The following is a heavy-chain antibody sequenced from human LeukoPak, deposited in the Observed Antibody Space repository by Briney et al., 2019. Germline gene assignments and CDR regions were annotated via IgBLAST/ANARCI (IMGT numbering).Heavy chain of an antibody. J-gene: IGHJ4*02. Sequence: GASVKVSCKASGYTFTSYYIQWVRQAPGQGLEWMGIINPSGDSTSYAQKFQGRVTMTMDTSTSTVYMELSSLISEYTAVYYCARDGGYYHLDYWGQGTLVTVSS. CDR2: INPSGDST. D-gene: IGHD2-15*01. V-gene: IGHV1-46*01. CDR1: GYTFTSYY. CDR3: ARDGGYYHLDY.